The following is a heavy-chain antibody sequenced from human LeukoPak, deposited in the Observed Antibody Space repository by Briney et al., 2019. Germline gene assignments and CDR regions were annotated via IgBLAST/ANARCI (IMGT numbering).Heavy chain of an antibody. V-gene: IGHV3-23*01. Sequence: GGSLRLSCAASGFTFSSDAMSWVRQAPGKGLEWVSAISGSGGSTYYADSVKGRFTISRDNAKNSLYLQMNSLRAEDTAVYYCATAGPYSSGAGDYWGQGTLVTVSS. CDR3: ATAGPYSSGAGDY. D-gene: IGHD6-19*01. J-gene: IGHJ4*02. CDR2: ISGSGGST. CDR1: GFTFSSDA.